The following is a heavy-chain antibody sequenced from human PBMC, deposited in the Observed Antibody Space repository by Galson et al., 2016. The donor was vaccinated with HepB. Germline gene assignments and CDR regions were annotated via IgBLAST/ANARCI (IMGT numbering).Heavy chain of an antibody. CDR2: ISWDGGST. D-gene: IGHD6-19*01. Sequence: SLRLSCAASGFTFDNYAMHWVRQAPGKGLEWVSLISWDGGSTYYADSVKGRFTIFRANSKNSLYLQLNSLKAEDTALYFCAKDQASSDWFPVAPFFDYWGQGTLVTVSS. J-gene: IGHJ4*02. CDR1: GFTFDNYA. V-gene: IGHV3-43D*04. CDR3: AKDQASSDWFPVAPFFDY.